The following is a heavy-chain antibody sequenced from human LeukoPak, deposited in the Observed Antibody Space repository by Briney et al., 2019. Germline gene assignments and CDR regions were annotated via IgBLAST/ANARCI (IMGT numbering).Heavy chain of an antibody. Sequence: PSETLSLTCAVYGGSFSGYYWGWIRQPPGKGLEWIGSIYYSGSPYYNPSLKSRVTISVDTSKKQFSLKLSSVTAADTAVYYCARHVGFITMVRGVINNNWFDPWGQGTLVTVSS. CDR3: ARHVGFITMVRGVINNNWFDP. CDR2: IYYSGSP. CDR1: GGSFSGYY. J-gene: IGHJ5*02. D-gene: IGHD3-10*01. V-gene: IGHV4-39*01.